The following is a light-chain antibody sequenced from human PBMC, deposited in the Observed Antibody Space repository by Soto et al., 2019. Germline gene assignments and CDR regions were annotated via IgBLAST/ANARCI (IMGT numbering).Light chain of an antibody. V-gene: IGKV3-20*01. CDR1: QSISSNY. CDR2: GAS. J-gene: IGKJ5*01. CDR3: QQCDNWPLIT. Sequence: EIVLTPSPGTLSLSPGEGATLSCRASQSISSNYLAWYQQKPGQAPRLLMYGASIRAAGVPDRFSGSGSGTAFTLTISSLQSEDFALYYCQQCDNWPLITFGQGTRLEIK.